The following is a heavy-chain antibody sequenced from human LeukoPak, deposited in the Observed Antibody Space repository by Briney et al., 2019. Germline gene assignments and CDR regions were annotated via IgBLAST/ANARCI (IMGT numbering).Heavy chain of an antibody. CDR2: IYYSGST. V-gene: IGHV4-30-4*07. D-gene: IGHD3-10*01. CDR3: ARGRVTGYYGSGSYSRLDY. J-gene: IGHJ4*02. Sequence: SETLSLTCAVSGGSISSGGYSWSWIRQPPGKGLEWIGYIYYSGSTYYNPSLKSRVTISVDTSKNQFSLKLNSVTAADTAVYYCARGRVTGYYGSGSYSRLDYWGQGTLVTVSS. CDR1: GGSISSGGYS.